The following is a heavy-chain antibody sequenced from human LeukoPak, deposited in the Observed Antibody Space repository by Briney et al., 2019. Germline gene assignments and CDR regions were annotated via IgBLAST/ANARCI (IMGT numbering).Heavy chain of an antibody. Sequence: SETLSLTCTVSGGSISSSSYYWGWIRQPPGKGLEWIGSIYYSGSTYYNPSLKSRVTISVDASKNQFSLKLSSVTAADTAVYYCARHPSWFDPWGQGTLVTVSS. V-gene: IGHV4-39*01. CDR3: ARHPSWFDP. CDR1: GGSISSSSYY. CDR2: IYYSGST. J-gene: IGHJ5*02.